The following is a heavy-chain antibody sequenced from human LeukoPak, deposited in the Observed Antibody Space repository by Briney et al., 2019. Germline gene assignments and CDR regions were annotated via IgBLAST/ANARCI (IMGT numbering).Heavy chain of an antibody. J-gene: IGHJ6*03. D-gene: IGHD6-19*01. CDR2: ISAYNGNT. V-gene: IGHV1-18*01. CDR3: ARAYSSGWYSYYYYYYYMDV. CDR1: GYTFTSYG. Sequence: GASVKVSCKASGYTFTSYGISWVRQAPGQGLEWMGWISAYNGNTNYAQKLQGRVTMTTDTSTSTAYMELRSLRSDDTAVYYCARAYSSGWYSYYYYYYYMDVWGKGTTVTVSS.